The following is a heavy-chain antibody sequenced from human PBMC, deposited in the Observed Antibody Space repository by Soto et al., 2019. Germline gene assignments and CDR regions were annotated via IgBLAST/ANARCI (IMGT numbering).Heavy chain of an antibody. Sequence: SETLSLSCTVSGGSISSGGYYWSWIRQHPGKGLEWIGYIYYSGSTYYNPSLKSRVTISVDTSKNQFSLKLSSVTAADTAVYYCARESSSIAALDYWGQGTLVTVSS. CDR3: ARESSSIAALDY. CDR2: IYYSGST. D-gene: IGHD6-6*01. CDR1: GGSISSGGYY. J-gene: IGHJ4*02. V-gene: IGHV4-31*03.